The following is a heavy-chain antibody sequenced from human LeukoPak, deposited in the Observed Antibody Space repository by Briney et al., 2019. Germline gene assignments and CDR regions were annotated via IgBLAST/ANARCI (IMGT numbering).Heavy chain of an antibody. V-gene: IGHV3-23*01. CDR3: VKFGGSSSGLMDV. Sequence: GGSLRLSCAASGFIFSTYGMTWVRQAPGKGLEWVSAIDGPGGSTYYADSLKGRFTISRDNFKNTLYLQMNSLRAEDTAVYYCVKFGGSSSGLMDVWGKGTTVTLSS. CDR2: IDGPGGST. J-gene: IGHJ6*04. D-gene: IGHD6-6*01. CDR1: GFIFSTYG.